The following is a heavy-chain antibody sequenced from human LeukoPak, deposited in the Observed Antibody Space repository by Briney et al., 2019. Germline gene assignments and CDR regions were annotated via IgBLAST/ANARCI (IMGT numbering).Heavy chain of an antibody. D-gene: IGHD3-9*01. J-gene: IGHJ4*02. CDR2: ISGDGGST. V-gene: IGHV3-43*02. Sequence: PGGSLRLSCAASGFTFDDYAMHWVRHAAGKGLEWVSLISGDGGSTYYADSVKGRFTISRDNSKNSLYLQMNSLRAEDTSVYYCVRGSNDWYGVDYWGQGTLVTVSS. CDR3: VRGSNDWYGVDY. CDR1: GFTFDDYA.